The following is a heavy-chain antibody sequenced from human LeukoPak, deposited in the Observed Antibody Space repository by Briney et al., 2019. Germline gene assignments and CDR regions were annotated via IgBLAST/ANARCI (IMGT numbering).Heavy chain of an antibody. CDR1: GFTFSSYG. D-gene: IGHD3-10*01. CDR3: AKDKEEGWFGELSDY. CDR2: ISGSGGST. V-gene: IGHV3-23*01. Sequence: GETLRLSCAASGFTFSSYGMSWVRQAPGKGLEWVSAISGSGGSTYYADSVKGRFTIARDNSKNTLYLQMNSLRAEDTAVYYCAKDKEEGWFGELSDYWGQGTLVTVSS. J-gene: IGHJ4*02.